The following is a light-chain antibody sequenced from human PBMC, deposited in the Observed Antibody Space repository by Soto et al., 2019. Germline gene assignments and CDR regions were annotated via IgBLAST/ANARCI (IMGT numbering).Light chain of an antibody. CDR3: CSYTDGRTYV. V-gene: IGLV2-14*01. CDR1: SSDVSDNNY. CDR2: EVS. J-gene: IGLJ1*01. Sequence: QSVLTQPASVSGSPGQSITISCTGASSDVSDNNYVSWYQQHPGRAPKLLIFEVSNRPSGVSNRFSGSKSANTAALTISGLQPEDEADYYCCSYTDGRTYVFGTGTKVTVL.